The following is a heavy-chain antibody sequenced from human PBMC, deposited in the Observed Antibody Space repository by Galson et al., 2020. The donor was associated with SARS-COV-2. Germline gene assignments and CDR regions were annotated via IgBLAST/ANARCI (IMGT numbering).Heavy chain of an antibody. CDR2: LSGTGGTS. CDR3: LAYSSSRQSY. CDR1: GFIFSDYA. D-gene: IGHD6-6*01. V-gene: IGHV3-64D*09. J-gene: IGHJ4*02. Sequence: GGSLRLSCSASGFIFSDYAMHWVRQAPGKGLQYVSALSGTGGTSFYIESVEDRFTMSRDNSKNTFYLQMTGLRVEDTAFYYCLAYSSSRQSYWGQGTLVTVSS.